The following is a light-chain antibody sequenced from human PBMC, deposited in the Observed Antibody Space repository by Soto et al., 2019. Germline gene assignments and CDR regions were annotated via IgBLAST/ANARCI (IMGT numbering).Light chain of an antibody. J-gene: IGKJ3*01. Sequence: EIVMTQSPATLSVSPGERATLSCRASQSVRSNLAWYQQKPGQAPRLLIYGATTRATGIPVRFSGSGSGKEVTLTISSLQSDDLALDSGQQYKSWPTFGPGTNVDIK. CDR3: QQYKSWPT. CDR1: QSVRSN. CDR2: GAT. V-gene: IGKV3D-15*01.